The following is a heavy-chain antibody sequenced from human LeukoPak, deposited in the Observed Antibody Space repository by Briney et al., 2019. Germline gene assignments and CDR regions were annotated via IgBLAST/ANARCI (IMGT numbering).Heavy chain of an antibody. D-gene: IGHD1-1*01. CDR1: GFIFSDYS. CDR3: ARDHNYAFDN. CDR2: IGLSSGST. Sequence: GALSLSCAASGFIFSDYSMNWVRQTPGKGLEGISYIGLSSGSTMYADSVKGRFTISGDNAKNSLYLQMNSPRVEDTAVYFCARDHNYAFDNWGQGTLVTVSS. J-gene: IGHJ4*02. V-gene: IGHV3-48*04.